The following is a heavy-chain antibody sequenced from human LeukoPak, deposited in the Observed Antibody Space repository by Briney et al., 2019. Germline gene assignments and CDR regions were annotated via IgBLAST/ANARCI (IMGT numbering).Heavy chain of an antibody. V-gene: IGHV3-48*03. CDR3: AELGITMIGGV. D-gene: IGHD3-10*02. CDR2: ISSSGSTI. J-gene: IGHJ6*04. CDR1: GFTFSSYA. Sequence: GGFLRLSCAASGFTFSSYAMHWVRQAPGKGLEWVSYISSSGSTIYYADSVEGRFTISRDNAKNSLYLQMNSLRAEDTAVYYCAELGITMIGGVWGKGTTVTISS.